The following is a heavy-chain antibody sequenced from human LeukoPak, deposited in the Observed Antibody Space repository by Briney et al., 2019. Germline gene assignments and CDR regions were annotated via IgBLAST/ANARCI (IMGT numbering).Heavy chain of an antibody. V-gene: IGHV4-59*01. Sequence: SGTLSLTCTVSGGAITNYYWSWIRQPPGKGLEWIGYMYYSGSTNYNPSLKSRVTMPVDTSNNQISLKMTSLTAADTAVYYCARAPAGQPYYYMDVWGKGTTVTVSS. CDR2: MYYSGST. CDR3: ARAPAGQPYYYMDV. CDR1: GGAITNYY. J-gene: IGHJ6*03. D-gene: IGHD2-2*01.